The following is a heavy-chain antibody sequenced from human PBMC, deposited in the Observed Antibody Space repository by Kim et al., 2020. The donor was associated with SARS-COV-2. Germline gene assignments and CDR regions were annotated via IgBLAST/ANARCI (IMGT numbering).Heavy chain of an antibody. D-gene: IGHD6-13*01. CDR2: INHSGST. J-gene: IGHJ5*02. CDR3: ARGEVPGYSSSWYWFDP. V-gene: IGHV4-34*01. Sequence: SETLSLTCAVYGGSFSGYYWSWIRQPPGKGLEWIGEINHSGSTNYNPSLKSRVTISVDTSKNQFSLKLSSVTAADTAVYYCARGEVPGYSSSWYWFDPWGQGTLVTVSS. CDR1: GGSFSGYY.